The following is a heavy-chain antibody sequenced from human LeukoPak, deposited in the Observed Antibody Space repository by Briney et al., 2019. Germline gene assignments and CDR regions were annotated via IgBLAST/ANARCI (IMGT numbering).Heavy chain of an antibody. CDR3: ARGPRNYASYFDY. Sequence: GGSLRLSCAASGFTFSSYAMSWVRQAPGKGLEWVAIINQDGSEKDYVDSVKGRFTISRDNAKNSLYLQMDSLRTEDTAVYYCARGPRNYASYFDYWGQGVLVTVSS. D-gene: IGHD1-7*01. CDR1: GFTFSSYA. J-gene: IGHJ4*02. CDR2: INQDGSEK. V-gene: IGHV3-7*03.